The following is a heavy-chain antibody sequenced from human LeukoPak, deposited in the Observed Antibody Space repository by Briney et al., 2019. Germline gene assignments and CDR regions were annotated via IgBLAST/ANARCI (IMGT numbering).Heavy chain of an antibody. D-gene: IGHD2-21*02. CDR2: MNPNSGNT. Sequence: VASVKVSCKASGYTFTGYYMHWVRQATGQGLEWMGWMNPNSGNTGYAQKFQGRVTMTRNTSISTAYMELSSLRSEDTAVYYCARGYCGGDCSDAFDIWGQGTMVTVSS. V-gene: IGHV1-8*02. CDR1: GYTFTGYY. CDR3: ARGYCGGDCSDAFDI. J-gene: IGHJ3*02.